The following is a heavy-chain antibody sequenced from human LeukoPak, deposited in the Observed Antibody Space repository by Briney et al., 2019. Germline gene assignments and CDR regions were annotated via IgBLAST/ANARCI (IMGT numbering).Heavy chain of an antibody. Sequence: SETLSLTCAVYGGSFSGYYWYWIRQPPGKGLEWIGEISHSGSTNYNPSLKSRVTISVDTSKNQFSLKLSSVTAADTAVYYCARGYGEYSGYDYVYYFDYWGQGTLVTVSS. V-gene: IGHV4-34*01. CDR3: ARGYGEYSGYDYVYYFDY. D-gene: IGHD5-12*01. J-gene: IGHJ4*02. CDR2: ISHSGST. CDR1: GGSFSGYY.